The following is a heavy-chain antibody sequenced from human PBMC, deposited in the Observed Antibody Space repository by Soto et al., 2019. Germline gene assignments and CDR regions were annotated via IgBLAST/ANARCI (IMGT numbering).Heavy chain of an antibody. CDR3: ARQRTSVVTQAYFDD. D-gene: IGHD2-21*02. J-gene: IGHJ4*02. V-gene: IGHV4-39*01. Sequence: KPSETLSLTCTVSGGSINSRSYYWGWIRQSPGKGLEWIGSIYYSGSTYYNPSLKSRVAMSVDTSKNQFSLKLRSVSAADTAVYYCARQRTSVVTQAYFDDWGQASLVTVSS. CDR1: GGSINSRSYY. CDR2: IYYSGST.